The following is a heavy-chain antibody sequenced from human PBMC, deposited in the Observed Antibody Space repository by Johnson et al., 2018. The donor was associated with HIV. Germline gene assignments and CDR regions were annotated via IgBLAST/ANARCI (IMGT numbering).Heavy chain of an antibody. CDR2: ISYDGSNK. CDR1: GFTFSSYG. CDR3: AKDLDSSGYYSLTDAFDI. Sequence: SLSLSCAASGFTFSSYGMHWVRQAPGKGLEWVAVISYDGSNKYYADSVKGRVTISRDNSKNTLYLQMNSLRAEETAVYYCAKDLDSSGYYSLTDAFDIWGQGTMVTVSS. J-gene: IGHJ3*02. V-gene: IGHV3-30*18. D-gene: IGHD3-22*01.